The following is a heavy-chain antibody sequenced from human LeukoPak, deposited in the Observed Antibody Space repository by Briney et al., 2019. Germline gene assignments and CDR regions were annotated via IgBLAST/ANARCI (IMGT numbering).Heavy chain of an antibody. V-gene: IGHV1-69*05. D-gene: IGHD6-13*01. Sequence: SVKVSCKASGGTFSSYAISWVRQAPGQGLEWMGGIIPIFGTANYAQKFQGRVTITTDESTSTAYMELSSLRSEDTAVYYCARCSSCPAHDAFDIWGQGTMVTVSS. CDR1: GGTFSSYA. CDR3: ARCSSCPAHDAFDI. J-gene: IGHJ3*02. CDR2: IIPIFGTA.